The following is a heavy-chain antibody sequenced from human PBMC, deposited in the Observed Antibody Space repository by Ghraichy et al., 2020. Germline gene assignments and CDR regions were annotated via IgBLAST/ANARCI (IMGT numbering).Heavy chain of an antibody. CDR2: ISSDSFYI. V-gene: IGHV3-21*01. D-gene: IGHD3-10*01. Sequence: GGSLRLSCATSGFNLRVYTMNWLRWAPGKGLEWVASISSDSFYIYYADSVRGRFTISRDNAMKSIYLQMNSLRVEDTAMYFCVRADGSGSFYYWGQGTLVTVSS. J-gene: IGHJ4*02. CDR3: VRADGSGSFYY. CDR1: GFNLRVYT.